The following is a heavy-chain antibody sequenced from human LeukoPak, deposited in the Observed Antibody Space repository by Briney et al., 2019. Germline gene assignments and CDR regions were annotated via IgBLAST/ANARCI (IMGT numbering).Heavy chain of an antibody. V-gene: IGHV4-4*07. Sequence: SETLSLTCAVSGGSISSYYWSWIRQPAGKGLEWIGRIHTSGSTNYNPSLKSRVTMSVDTSKNQFSLKLSSVTAADTAVYYCARGTYYYDSSGYYRLDYWGQGTLVTVSS. CDR3: ARGTYYYDSSGYYRLDY. CDR2: IHTSGST. D-gene: IGHD3-22*01. J-gene: IGHJ4*02. CDR1: GGSISSYY.